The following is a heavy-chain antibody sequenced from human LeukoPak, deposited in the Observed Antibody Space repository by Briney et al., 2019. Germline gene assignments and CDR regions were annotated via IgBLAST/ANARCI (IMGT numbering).Heavy chain of an antibody. J-gene: IGHJ4*02. CDR1: GFTFSDYW. CDR3: AKPDGPDY. D-gene: IGHD1-14*01. CDR2: ISDFRQTT. V-gene: IGHV3-23*01. Sequence: PGGSLRLSCAVSGFTFSDYWMTWVRQAPGKGLEWVSSISDFRQTTYYADSVKGRFTISRDNSKNTLYLQMNSLRADDTAVYYCAKPDGPDYWGQGTLVTVSS.